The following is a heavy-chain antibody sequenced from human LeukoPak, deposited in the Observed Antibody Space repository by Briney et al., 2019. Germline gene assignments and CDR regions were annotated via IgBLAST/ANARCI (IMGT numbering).Heavy chain of an antibody. CDR2: IYYSGGT. J-gene: IGHJ4*02. CDR3: ARAVAGYFDY. CDR1: GGSISSYY. V-gene: IGHV4-59*01. D-gene: IGHD6-19*01. Sequence: SETLSLTCPVAGGSISSYYWSWIRQPPGKGLEWVGYIYYSGGTNYNPSLKGRVTISVDTSKNQFSLMLSSVTAQATAVYYCARAVAGYFDYWGQGTLVTVSS.